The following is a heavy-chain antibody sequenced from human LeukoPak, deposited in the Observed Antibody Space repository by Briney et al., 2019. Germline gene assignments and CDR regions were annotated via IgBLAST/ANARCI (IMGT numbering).Heavy chain of an antibody. D-gene: IGHD5-24*01. V-gene: IGHV3-23*01. J-gene: IGHJ3*02. CDR1: GFTFSSYA. Sequence: PGGSLRLSCAASGFTFSSYAMSWVRQAPGKGLEWVSRISGGGGSTYYADSVKGRFTISRDNAKNTLYLQMNSLRAEDTAVYYCARDRESSYNADAFDIWGQGTMVSVSS. CDR2: ISGGGGST. CDR3: ARDRESSYNADAFDI.